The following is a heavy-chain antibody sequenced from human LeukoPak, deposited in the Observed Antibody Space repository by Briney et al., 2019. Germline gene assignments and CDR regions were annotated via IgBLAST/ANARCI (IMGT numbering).Heavy chain of an antibody. CDR2: ISYDGRNK. J-gene: IGHJ4*02. CDR3: AKGHYESAVRGGHLDY. V-gene: IGHV3-30*04. Sequence: GGSLRLSCAASGFTFSSYAMHWVRQAPGKGLEWVAVISYDGRNKYYADSVKGRFTISRDNSKNTVYLEMNSLRAEDTAVYYCAKGHYESAVRGGHLDYWGQGTLVTVSS. D-gene: IGHD3-3*01. CDR1: GFTFSSYA.